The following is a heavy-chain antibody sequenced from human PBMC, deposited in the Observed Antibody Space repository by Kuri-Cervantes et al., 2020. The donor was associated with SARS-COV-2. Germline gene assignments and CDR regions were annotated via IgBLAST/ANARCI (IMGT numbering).Heavy chain of an antibody. CDR1: GSTFSAYT. D-gene: IGHD6-19*01. Sequence: GGSLRLSCVASGSTFSAYTLNWVRQAPGKGLEWVSSITRSSVYISYADSLKGRFTISRDNAKNSLYPQMNSLRAEDTALYYCARPGYSSGWLWDYFLDHWGQGILVTVSS. CDR2: ITRSSVYI. V-gene: IGHV3-21*04. CDR3: ARPGYSSGWLWDYFLDH. J-gene: IGHJ4*02.